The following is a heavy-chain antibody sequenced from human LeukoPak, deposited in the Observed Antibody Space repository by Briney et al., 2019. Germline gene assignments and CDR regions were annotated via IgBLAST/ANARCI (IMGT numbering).Heavy chain of an antibody. CDR3: AKDDDWGRFNH. V-gene: IGHV3-30-3*01. CDR1: GFTFNSYS. Sequence: GGSLRLSCAASGFTFNSYSMHWVRQAPGKGLEWVTAISDDETYKFYADSVKGRFTISRDNSKNTLYLQMNSLRAEDTAMYYCAKDDDWGRFNHWGQGTLVTVSS. CDR2: ISDDETYK. D-gene: IGHD3-16*01. J-gene: IGHJ1*01.